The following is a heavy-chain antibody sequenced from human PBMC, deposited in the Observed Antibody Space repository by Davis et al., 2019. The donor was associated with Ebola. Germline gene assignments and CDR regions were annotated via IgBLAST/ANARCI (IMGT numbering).Heavy chain of an antibody. J-gene: IGHJ4*02. CDR3: ARASSGWYFDY. V-gene: IGHV1-46*01. CDR1: GYTLTDLS. CDR2: INPSGGST. D-gene: IGHD6-19*01. Sequence: ASVKVSCKASGYTLTDLSMHWVRQAPGQGLEWMGIINPSGGSTSYAQKFQGRVTITADKSTSTAYMELSSLRSEDTAVYYCARASSGWYFDYWGQGTLVTVSS.